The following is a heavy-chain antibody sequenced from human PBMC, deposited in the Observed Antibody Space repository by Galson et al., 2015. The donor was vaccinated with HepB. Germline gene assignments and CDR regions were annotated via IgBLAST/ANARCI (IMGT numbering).Heavy chain of an antibody. D-gene: IGHD5-12*01. Sequence: SLRLSCAASGFHFPSYWMTWVRQAPGKGLEWVANMNQDGTEKYYVDSVKGRFTISRDSDQKSLYLQMHSLRAEDAAVYYCARALYYPDVSGFYPGGPDSCGPGPLVAVSS. CDR1: GFHFPSYW. CDR3: ARALYYPDVSGFYPGGPDS. V-gene: IGHV3-7*03. CDR2: MNQDGTEK. J-gene: IGHJ4*02.